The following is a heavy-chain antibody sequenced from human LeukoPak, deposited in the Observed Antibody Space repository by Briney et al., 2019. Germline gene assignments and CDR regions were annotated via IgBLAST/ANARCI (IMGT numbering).Heavy chain of an antibody. Sequence: PSETLSLTCTVSGGSVSSNSFYWGWIRQSPGRGLEWIGNMYYSGSTYYNPSLKSRVTISVDTSKNHFSLTLSSVTAADTAVYYCAAGISATTIVGWLDPWGQGTLVTVSS. D-gene: IGHD1-7*01. J-gene: IGHJ5*02. CDR2: MYYSGST. V-gene: IGHV4-39*02. CDR1: GGSVSSNSFY. CDR3: AAGISATTIVGWLDP.